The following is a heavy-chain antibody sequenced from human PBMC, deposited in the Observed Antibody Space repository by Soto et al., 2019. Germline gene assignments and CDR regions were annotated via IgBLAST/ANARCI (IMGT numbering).Heavy chain of an antibody. CDR3: ARAARYCSTTSCFAFFYWFDP. CDR1: GFTFTTYG. CDR2: ISGFNGNT. D-gene: IGHD2-2*01. V-gene: IGHV1-18*04. J-gene: IGHJ5*02. Sequence: QVQLVQSGDEVKKPGASVKVSCKALGFTFTTYGFSWVRQAPGQGLEWMGWISGFNGNTNYARKFQGRVTMTRDTSTSTVYMELRSLTADDTSTYYCARAARYCSTTSCFAFFYWFDPWGQGTLVTVSS.